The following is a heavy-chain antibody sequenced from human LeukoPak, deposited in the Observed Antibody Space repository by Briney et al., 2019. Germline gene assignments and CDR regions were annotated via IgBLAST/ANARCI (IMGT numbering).Heavy chain of an antibody. CDR3: ARDPSYCGGDCYAFDI. D-gene: IGHD2-21*02. J-gene: IGHJ3*02. Sequence: ASVKVSFKASGYTFTNYYIHWVRQAPGQGLEWMGIINPSSGGTSYAQKFQGRVTMTRATSTSTVYMELSSLRPEDTAVYYCARDPSYCGGDCYAFDIWGQGTMVTVSS. V-gene: IGHV1-46*01. CDR2: INPSSGGT. CDR1: GYTFTNYY.